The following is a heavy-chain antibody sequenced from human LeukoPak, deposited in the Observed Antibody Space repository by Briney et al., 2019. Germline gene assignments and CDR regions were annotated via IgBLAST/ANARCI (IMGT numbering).Heavy chain of an antibody. D-gene: IGHD1-1*01. Sequence: GEPLRLSCEASGFTFTKFWMSWVRQAPGKGLEWVANIKQDGSEKYYVDSVKGRFTISRDNAKNSLYVQMNSLRAEDTAVYHCARVRGILGAFDIWGQGTMVTVSS. V-gene: IGHV3-7*01. J-gene: IGHJ3*02. CDR1: GFTFTKFW. CDR2: IKQDGSEK. CDR3: ARVRGILGAFDI.